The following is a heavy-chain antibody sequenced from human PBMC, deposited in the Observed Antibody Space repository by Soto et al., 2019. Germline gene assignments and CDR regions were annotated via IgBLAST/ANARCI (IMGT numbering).Heavy chain of an antibody. CDR2: IYPGDSDT. CDR3: ARTDYDYIWGSYRPFAFDI. CDR1: GYSFTSYW. D-gene: IGHD3-16*02. Sequence: GESLKISCKGSGYSFTSYWIGWVRQMPGKGLEWMGIIYPGDSDTRYSPSFQGQVTISADKSISTAYLQWSSLKASDTDMYYCARTDYDYIWGSYRPFAFDIWGQGTMVTVSS. J-gene: IGHJ3*02. V-gene: IGHV5-51*01.